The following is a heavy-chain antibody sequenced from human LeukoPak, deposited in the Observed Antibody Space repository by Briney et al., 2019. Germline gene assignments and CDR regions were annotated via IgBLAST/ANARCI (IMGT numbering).Heavy chain of an antibody. CDR3: ARGPNSSSWYLYFQH. D-gene: IGHD6-13*01. CDR1: GGSFSGYY. J-gene: IGHJ1*01. V-gene: IGHV4-34*01. Sequence: SETLSLTCAVYGGSFSGYYWSWIRQPPGKGLEWIGEINHSGSTNYNPSLKSRVTISVDTSKNQFSLKLSSVTAADTAVYYCARGPNSSSWYLYFQHWGQDTLVTVSS. CDR2: INHSGST.